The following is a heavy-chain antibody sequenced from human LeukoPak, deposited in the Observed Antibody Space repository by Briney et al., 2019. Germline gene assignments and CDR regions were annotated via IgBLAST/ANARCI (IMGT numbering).Heavy chain of an antibody. CDR2: IIPIFGTA. D-gene: IGHD3-22*01. V-gene: IGHV1-69*13. J-gene: IGHJ3*02. Sequence: EASVKVSCKASGGTFSSYAISWVRQAPGQGLEWMGGIIPIFGTANYAQKFQGRVTITADESTSTAYMELSSLRSEDTAVYYCATYTYSSGYYRTPFDIWGQGTMVTVSS. CDR3: ATYTYSSGYYRTPFDI. CDR1: GGTFSSYA.